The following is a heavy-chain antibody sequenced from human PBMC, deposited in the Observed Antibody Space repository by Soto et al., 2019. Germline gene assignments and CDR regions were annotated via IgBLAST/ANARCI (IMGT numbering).Heavy chain of an antibody. CDR1: GGSFSGYY. D-gene: IGHD1-7*01. CDR2: INHSGST. V-gene: IGHV4-34*01. Sequence: SETLSLTCAVYGGSFSGYYWSWIRQPPGKGLEWIGEINHSGSTNYNPSLKSRVTISVDTSKNQFSLKLSSVTAADTAVYYCAVRLYNWNYVVPFDYWGQGTLVTVSS. J-gene: IGHJ4*02. CDR3: AVRLYNWNYVVPFDY.